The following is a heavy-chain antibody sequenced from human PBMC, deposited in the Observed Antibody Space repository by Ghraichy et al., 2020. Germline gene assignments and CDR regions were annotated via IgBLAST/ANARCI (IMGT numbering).Heavy chain of an antibody. CDR2: TYYRSKWYN. CDR3: ARDWGSAWPFDP. D-gene: IGHD6-19*01. V-gene: IGHV6-1*01. J-gene: IGHJ5*02. Sequence: SQTLSLTCAISGDSVSSNSYAWNWIRLSPSRGLEWLGRTYYRSKWYNEYAVSVKGRITINPDTSKNQFSLELNSVTPEDTAVYYCARDWGSAWPFDPWGQGILVTVSS. CDR1: GDSVSSNSYA.